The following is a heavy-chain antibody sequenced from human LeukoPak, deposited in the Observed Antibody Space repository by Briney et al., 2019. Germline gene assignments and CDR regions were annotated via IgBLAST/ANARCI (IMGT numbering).Heavy chain of an antibody. CDR1: GGSISSGGYY. V-gene: IGHV4-31*03. J-gene: IGHJ2*01. CDR3: ARDPPYYYDSSGYFDL. Sequence: PSETLSLTCTVSGGSISSGGYYWSWIRQHPGKGLEWIGYIYYSGSTYCNPSLKSRVTISVDTSKNQFSLKLSSVTAADTAVYYCARDPPYYYDSSGYFDLWGRGTLVTVSS. D-gene: IGHD3-22*01. CDR2: IYYSGST.